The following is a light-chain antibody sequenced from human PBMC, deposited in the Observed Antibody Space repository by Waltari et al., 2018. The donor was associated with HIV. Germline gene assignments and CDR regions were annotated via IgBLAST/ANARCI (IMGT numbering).Light chain of an antibody. CDR2: GAS. CDR1: QSVPTNY. CDR3: HQYGTSPWT. Sequence: EVVLTQSPGTLSLSPGERATLFCRASQSVPTNYVAWFQQKPGQAPRLFIYGASSRATGIPDRVSGSGSGTDFTLTITRLEPEDFAVYYCHQYGTSPWTCGQGTKVEIK. J-gene: IGKJ1*01. V-gene: IGKV3-20*01.